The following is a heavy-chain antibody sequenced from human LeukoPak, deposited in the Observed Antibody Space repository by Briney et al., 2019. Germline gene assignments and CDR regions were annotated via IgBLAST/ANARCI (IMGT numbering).Heavy chain of an antibody. CDR3: ARDIASAIWFGELYYYGMDV. CDR1: GFTFTNYA. CDR2: ISGSGGST. Sequence: GGSLRLSCAASGFTFTNYAMSWVRQAPGKGLEWVAGISGSGGSTYYADSVKGRFTISRDNSKNTLYLQMNSLRAEDTAVYYCARDIASAIWFGELYYYGMDVWGKGTTVTVSS. D-gene: IGHD3-10*01. V-gene: IGHV3-23*01. J-gene: IGHJ6*04.